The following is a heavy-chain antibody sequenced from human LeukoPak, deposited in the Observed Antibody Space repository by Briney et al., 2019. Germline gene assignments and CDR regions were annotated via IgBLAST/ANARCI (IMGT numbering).Heavy chain of an antibody. Sequence: AGGSLRLSCAASGFTFSSYAMSWGRQAPGKGLQWVSAISGSGGSTYYADSVKGRFTIPRDNSKNTLYLQMNSLRAEDTAVYYCAKGADYGSVFDYWGQGTLVTVSS. D-gene: IGHD3-10*01. CDR2: ISGSGGST. J-gene: IGHJ4*02. CDR1: GFTFSSYA. V-gene: IGHV3-23*01. CDR3: AKGADYGSVFDY.